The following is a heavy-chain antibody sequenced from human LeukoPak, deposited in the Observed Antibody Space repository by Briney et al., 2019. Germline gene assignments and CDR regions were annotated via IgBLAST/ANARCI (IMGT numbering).Heavy chain of an antibody. CDR3: ARGRRYYGSGRFRPYFDY. Sequence: GSLRLSCAASGFTFSSYGMHWVRQPPGKGLEWIGEINHSGSTNYNPSLKSRVTISVDTSKNQFSLKLGSVTAADTAVYYCARGRRYYGSGRFRPYFDYWGQGTLVTVSS. CDR1: GFTFSSYG. J-gene: IGHJ4*02. D-gene: IGHD3-10*01. V-gene: IGHV4-34*01. CDR2: INHSGST.